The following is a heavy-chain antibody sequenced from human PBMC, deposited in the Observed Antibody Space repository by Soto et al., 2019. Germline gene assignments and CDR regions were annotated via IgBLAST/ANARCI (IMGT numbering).Heavy chain of an antibody. CDR3: ARDQVFSVVPQAYGMDV. V-gene: IGHV3-21*01. D-gene: IGHD3-3*01. CDR1: AITFSSYS. CDR2: ISSSSSYI. Sequence: GGSLRLSCAASAITFSSYSVNWVRQAPAKGLKWVSSISSSSSYIYYADSVKGRFTISRDNAKNSLYLQMNSLRVEDTAVYYCARDQVFSVVPQAYGMDVWGQGTTVTVSS. J-gene: IGHJ6*02.